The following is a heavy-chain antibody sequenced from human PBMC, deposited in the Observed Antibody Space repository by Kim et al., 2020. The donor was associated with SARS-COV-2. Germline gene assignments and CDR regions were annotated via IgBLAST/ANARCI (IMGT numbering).Heavy chain of an antibody. CDR1: GFTFSSYS. CDR2: ISSSSSYI. D-gene: IGHD3-9*01. J-gene: IGHJ4*02. CDR3: ARDAYYDILTGYYDY. V-gene: IGHV3-21*01. Sequence: GGSLRLSCAASGFTFSSYSMNWVRQAPGKGLEWVSSISSSSSYIYYADSVKGRFTISRDNAKNSLYLQMNSLRAEDTAVYYCARDAYYDILTGYYDYWGQGTPVTVSS.